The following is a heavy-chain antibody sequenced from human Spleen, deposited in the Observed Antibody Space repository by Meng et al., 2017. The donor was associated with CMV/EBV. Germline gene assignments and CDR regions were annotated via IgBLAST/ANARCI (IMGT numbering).Heavy chain of an antibody. CDR3: AKAGYYPYYSYYGMDV. D-gene: IGHD3-22*01. CDR1: GYTFTSYG. J-gene: IGHJ6*02. V-gene: IGHV1-18*01. Sequence: ASVKVSCKASGYTFTSYGMSWVRQAPGQGLEWMGWISTYNGNTNYAQNFQGRVSMTTDTSTRTAYLELRSLRSDDTAVYYCAKAGYYPYYSYYGMDVWGQRTAVTVSS. CDR2: ISTYNGNT.